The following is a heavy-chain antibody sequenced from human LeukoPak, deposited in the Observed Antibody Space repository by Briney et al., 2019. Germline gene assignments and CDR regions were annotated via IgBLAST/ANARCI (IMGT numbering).Heavy chain of an antibody. CDR3: AREAYVAVAVHFDY. J-gene: IGHJ4*02. D-gene: IGHD6-19*01. CDR2: ISNDGSNK. V-gene: IGHV3-30*04. CDR1: GFTFSSYA. Sequence: PGRSLRLSCAASGFTFSSYAMHWVRQAPGKGLEWVAVISNDGSNKYYADSVKGRFTISRDNSKNTLYLQMNSLRAEDTAVYYCAREAYVAVAVHFDYWGQGTLVTVSS.